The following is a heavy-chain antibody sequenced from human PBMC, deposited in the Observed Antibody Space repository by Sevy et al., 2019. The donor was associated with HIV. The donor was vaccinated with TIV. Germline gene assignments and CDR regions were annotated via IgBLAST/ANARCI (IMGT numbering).Heavy chain of an antibody. V-gene: IGHV3-21*06. CDR2: ISSRSSHI. J-gene: IGHJ4*02. CDR3: TRARGGVAASGDY. Sequence: GGSLRLPCAASGFTFSTYIMNWVRQAPGKGLEWVSSISSRSSHIYYADSVKGRFTVSRDNAKNSVYLQMNSLRAEDTAMYYCTRARGGVAASGDYWGQGTLVTVSS. D-gene: IGHD6-13*01. CDR1: GFTFSTYI.